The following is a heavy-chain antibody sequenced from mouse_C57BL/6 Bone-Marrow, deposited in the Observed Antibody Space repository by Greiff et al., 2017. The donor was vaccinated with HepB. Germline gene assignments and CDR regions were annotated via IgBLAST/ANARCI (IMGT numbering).Heavy chain of an antibody. V-gene: IGHV14-4*01. D-gene: IGHD2-5*01. CDR3: TTSGAYYSNHWYFDV. J-gene: IGHJ1*03. Sequence: VQLQQSGAELVRPGASVKLSCTASGFNIKDDYMHWVKQRPEQGLEWIGWIDPENGDTEYASKFQGKATITADTSSNTAYLQLSSLTSEDTAVYYCTTSGAYYSNHWYFDVWGTGTTVTVSS. CDR2: IDPENGDT. CDR1: GFNIKDDY.